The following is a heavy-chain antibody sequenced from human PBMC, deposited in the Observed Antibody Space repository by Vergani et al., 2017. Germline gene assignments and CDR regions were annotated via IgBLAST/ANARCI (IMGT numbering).Heavy chain of an antibody. D-gene: IGHD3-3*01. J-gene: IGHJ1*01. V-gene: IGHV3-66*04. Sequence: EVQLVESGGGLVQPGGSLRLSCAASGFTVSSNYMSWVRQAPGKGLEWVSVIFSGGYTYYADSVKGRFTISRDDSKNSLYLQMNSLRAEDTAVYYCASQYYDFWSGRDWGQGTLVTVSS. CDR3: ASQYYDFWSGRD. CDR2: IFSGGYT. CDR1: GFTVSSNY.